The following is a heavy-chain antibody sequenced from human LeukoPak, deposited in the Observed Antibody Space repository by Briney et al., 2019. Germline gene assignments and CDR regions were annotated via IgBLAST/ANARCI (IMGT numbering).Heavy chain of an antibody. J-gene: IGHJ4*02. Sequence: ASVKVSCKASGYTFTSYYMHWVRQAPGQGLEWMGIINPSGGSTSYAQKFQGRVTMTRDTSTSTVYMEPSSLRSEDTVVYYCARASVVPAAMFAYWGQGTLVTVSS. CDR2: INPSGGST. D-gene: IGHD2-2*01. CDR1: GYTFTSYY. V-gene: IGHV1-46*01. CDR3: ARASVVPAAMFAY.